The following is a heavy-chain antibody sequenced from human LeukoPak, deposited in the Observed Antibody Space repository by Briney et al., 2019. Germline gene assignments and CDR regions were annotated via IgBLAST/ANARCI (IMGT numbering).Heavy chain of an antibody. Sequence: PGRSLRLSCAASGFAFSSYGMHWVRLAPGKGLEWVAGIWYDGSQKFYEDSVKGRLTVSRDNSKNTLYLQLNSLRAEDTAVYYCTRGSVYGDSEYGMDVWGRGTTVTVSS. D-gene: IGHD4-17*01. CDR1: GFAFSSYG. CDR2: IWYDGSQK. V-gene: IGHV3-33*01. CDR3: TRGSVYGDSEYGMDV. J-gene: IGHJ6*02.